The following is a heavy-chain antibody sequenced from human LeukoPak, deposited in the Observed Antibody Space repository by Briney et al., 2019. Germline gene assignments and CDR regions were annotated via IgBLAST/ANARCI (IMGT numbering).Heavy chain of an antibody. Sequence: PGGSLRLSCVASGFAFSSFTMNWVRQAPGKGLEWVSYIRGSSSTIYYADSVKGRFTISRDNAKNSLFLQMNSLRAEDTAVYYCARELAYWGQGTLVTVSS. CDR3: ARELAY. D-gene: IGHD6-6*01. CDR1: GFAFSSFT. J-gene: IGHJ4*02. CDR2: IRGSSSTI. V-gene: IGHV3-48*01.